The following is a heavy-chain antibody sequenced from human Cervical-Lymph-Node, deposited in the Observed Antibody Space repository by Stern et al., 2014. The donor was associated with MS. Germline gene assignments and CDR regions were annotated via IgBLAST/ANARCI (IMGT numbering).Heavy chain of an antibody. CDR2: ISSSGSTI. Sequence: MQLVESGGGLVKPGGSLRVSCAASGFTFSDYYMSRIRQAPGKGLEWVSYISSSGSTIYYADSVKGRFTISRDNAKNSLYLQMNSLRAEDTAVYYCASGITISNWFDPWGQGTLVTVSS. J-gene: IGHJ5*02. CDR3: ASGITISNWFDP. D-gene: IGHD3-3*01. V-gene: IGHV3-11*01. CDR1: GFTFSDYY.